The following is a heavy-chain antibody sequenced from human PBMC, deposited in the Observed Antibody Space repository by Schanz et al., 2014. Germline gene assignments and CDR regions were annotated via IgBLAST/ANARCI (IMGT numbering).Heavy chain of an antibody. J-gene: IGHJ3*02. CDR2: INSVGSNT. Sequence: EVQLVQSGGGLVQPGGSLRLSCAASGFTFSSHWMHWVRQDPGKGLVWVARINSVGSNTDYADSVKGRFTISRDNAKNTLYLQMNSLRAEDTAVYYCAKSDAFDIWGQGTLVTGSS. CDR1: GFTFSSHW. CDR3: AKSDAFDI. V-gene: IGHV3-74*01.